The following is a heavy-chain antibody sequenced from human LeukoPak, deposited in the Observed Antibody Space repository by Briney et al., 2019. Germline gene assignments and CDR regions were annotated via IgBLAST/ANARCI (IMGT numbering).Heavy chain of an antibody. CDR2: INHSGST. Sequence: SETLSLTCAVYGGSFSDYHWTWIRQSPGKGLDWIGEINHSGSTKYNPSLKSRVTISVDTSKNQFSLKLSSVTAADTAVYYCARGLHYYSYGFGYWGQGTLVTVSS. J-gene: IGHJ4*02. CDR1: GGSFSDYH. D-gene: IGHD5-18*01. V-gene: IGHV4-34*01. CDR3: ARGLHYYSYGFGY.